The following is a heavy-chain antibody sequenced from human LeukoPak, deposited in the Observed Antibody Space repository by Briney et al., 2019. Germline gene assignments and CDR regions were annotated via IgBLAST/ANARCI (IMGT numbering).Heavy chain of an antibody. CDR3: AKSYSGARLYYYDSSGYYFDY. CDR2: ISWNSGSI. J-gene: IGHJ4*02. CDR1: GFTFDDYA. D-gene: IGHD3-22*01. Sequence: GGSLRLSCAASGFTFDDYAMHWVRQAPGKGLEWVSGISWNSGSIGYADSVKGRFTISRDNAKNSLYLQMNSLRAEDTAVYYCAKSYSGARLYYYDSSGYYFDYWGQGTLVTVSS. V-gene: IGHV3-9*01.